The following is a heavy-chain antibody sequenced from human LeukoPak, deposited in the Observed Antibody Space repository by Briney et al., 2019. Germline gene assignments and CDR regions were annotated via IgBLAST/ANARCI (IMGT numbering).Heavy chain of an antibody. CDR2: ISGGSEDT. CDR1: GFTFGGYA. D-gene: IGHD3-10*01. V-gene: IGHV3-23*01. CDR3: AKEAVRGVMIGQFDY. J-gene: IGHJ4*02. Sequence: GGSLRLSCTASGFTFGGYAMSWVRQAPGKGLEWVSSISGGSEDTYYADSVKGRFTISRDNSRNTLYLQLNSLRAEDTALYYCAKEAVRGVMIGQFDYWGQGTLVTVSS.